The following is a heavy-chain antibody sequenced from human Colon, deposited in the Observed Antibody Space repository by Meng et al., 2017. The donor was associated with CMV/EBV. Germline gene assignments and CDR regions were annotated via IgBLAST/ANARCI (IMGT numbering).Heavy chain of an antibody. J-gene: IGHJ4*02. V-gene: IGHV4-4*07. CDR1: GGSISTYY. CDR3: VRGGYSGTQTGGVQEY. D-gene: IGHD5-12*01. Sequence: QVQLPESGPGLFKPSETLSLPCTFSGGSISTYYWSWIRQPAGEGLEWLGRISTNRNTDYNPSLNSRATIWPDTSNNQFSLKLTSVTAADTAVYYCVRGGYSGTQTGGVQEYWGQGTLVTVSS. CDR2: ISTNRNT.